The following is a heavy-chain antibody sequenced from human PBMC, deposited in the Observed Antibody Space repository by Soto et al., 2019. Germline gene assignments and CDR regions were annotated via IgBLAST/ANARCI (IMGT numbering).Heavy chain of an antibody. CDR1: GGTFSSYA. CDR2: IIPIFGTA. J-gene: IGHJ6*02. V-gene: IGHV1-69*06. Sequence: QVQLVQSGAEVKKPGSSVKVSCKASGGTFSSYAISWVRQAPGQGLEWMGGIIPIFGTANYPQKVQGRVTITADKYEGTACMELISLRYEDTAVYYCEREPIVLMVYGYYSGMDVWGQGTTVTVAS. D-gene: IGHD2-8*01. CDR3: EREPIVLMVYGYYSGMDV.